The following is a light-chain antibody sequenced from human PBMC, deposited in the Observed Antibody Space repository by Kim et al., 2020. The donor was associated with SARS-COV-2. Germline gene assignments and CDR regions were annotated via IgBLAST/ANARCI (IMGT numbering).Light chain of an antibody. J-gene: IGLJ3*02. V-gene: IGLV3-19*01. CDR2: EKN. Sequence: ALGHTVRITCQGDSLRSYYASWYKQKPGQAPVLVIYEKNNRPSGIPDRFSGSSSGNTASLTITGAQAEDEADYYCNSRESGVNHVVFGGGTQLTVL. CDR1: SLRSYY. CDR3: NSRESGVNHVV.